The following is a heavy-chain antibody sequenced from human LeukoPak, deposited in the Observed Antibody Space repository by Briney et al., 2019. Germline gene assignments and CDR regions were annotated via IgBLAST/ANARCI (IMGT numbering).Heavy chain of an antibody. J-gene: IGHJ4*02. D-gene: IGHD6-19*01. CDR3: ARDRLEASIAVAGTNYFDY. CDR2: IKQDGSEK. V-gene: IGHV3-7*03. CDR1: GFTFSSHW. Sequence: GGSLRLSCAASGFTFSSHWTSWVRQAPGKGLEWVANIKQDGSEKYYVDSVKGRFTISRDNAKNSLYLQMNSLRAEDTAVYYCARDRLEASIAVAGTNYFDYWGQGTPVTVSS.